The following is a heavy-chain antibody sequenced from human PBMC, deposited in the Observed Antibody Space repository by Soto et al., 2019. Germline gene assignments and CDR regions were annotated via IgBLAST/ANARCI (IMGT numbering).Heavy chain of an antibody. J-gene: IGHJ4*02. CDR3: TREKGHTYFFDY. CDR1: GYTFTSYY. CDR2: IDPNSGGT. V-gene: IGHV1-46*03. Sequence: ASVKVSCKASGYTFTSYYIHWVRLAPGQGLEYVGMIDPNSGGTNYAQKFQGRVSMTRDTSTSSVYMELSSLRSEDTAVYYCTREKGHTYFFDYWGQGTLVTVSS.